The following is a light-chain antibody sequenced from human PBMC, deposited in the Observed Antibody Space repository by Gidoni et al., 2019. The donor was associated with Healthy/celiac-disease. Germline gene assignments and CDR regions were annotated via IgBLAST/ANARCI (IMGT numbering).Light chain of an antibody. Sequence: DIVMTQSPLSLPVTLGEPASISCSSSQSLLHSNGYNYLDWYLQKPGQSPQLLIYLGSNRASGVPDRFSGSGSGTDFTLKISRVEAEDVGVYYCMQALQTPYTFGQGTKLEIK. CDR1: QSLLHSNGYNY. V-gene: IGKV2-28*01. CDR2: LGS. CDR3: MQALQTPYT. J-gene: IGKJ2*01.